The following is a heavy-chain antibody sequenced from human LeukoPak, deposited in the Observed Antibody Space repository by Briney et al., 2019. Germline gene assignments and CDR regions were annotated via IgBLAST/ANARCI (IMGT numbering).Heavy chain of an antibody. CDR3: ARVGSDYGDYVSDYYMDV. CDR1: GGSISSYY. Sequence: SETLSLTXTVSGGSISSYYWSWIRQAAGKGLEWLGRIYTSGSTNYNPSLKSRVTMSVDTSKNQFSLKLSSVTAADTAVYYCARVGSDYGDYVSDYYMDVWGKGTTVTVSS. CDR2: IYTSGST. J-gene: IGHJ6*03. D-gene: IGHD4-17*01. V-gene: IGHV4-4*07.